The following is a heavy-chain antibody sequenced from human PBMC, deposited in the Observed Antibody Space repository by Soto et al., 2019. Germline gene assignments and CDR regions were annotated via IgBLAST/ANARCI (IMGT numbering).Heavy chain of an antibody. V-gene: IGHV4-31*03. Sequence: SETLSLTCTVSGGSISSGGYYWSWIRQHPGKGLEWIGYIYYSGSTYYNPSLKSRVTISVDTSKNQFSLKLSSVTAADTAVYYCARGKNYYVPVGAFDIWGQGTMVTVSS. CDR3: ARGKNYYVPVGAFDI. CDR1: GGSISSGGYY. J-gene: IGHJ3*02. D-gene: IGHD3-10*02. CDR2: IYYSGST.